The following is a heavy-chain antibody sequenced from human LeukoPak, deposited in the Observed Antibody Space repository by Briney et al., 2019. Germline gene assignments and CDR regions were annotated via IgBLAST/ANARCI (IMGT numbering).Heavy chain of an antibody. D-gene: IGHD7-27*01. CDR1: GGSISSGSYY. CDR2: IYTSGST. J-gene: IGHJ4*02. CDR3: ARDTKNWGSDY. Sequence: SETLSLTCTVSGGSISSGSYYWSWIRQPAGKGLEWIGRIYTSGSTNYNPSLKSRVTISVDTSKNQFSLKLSSVTAADTAVYYCARDTKNWGSDYWGQGTLVTVSS. V-gene: IGHV4-61*02.